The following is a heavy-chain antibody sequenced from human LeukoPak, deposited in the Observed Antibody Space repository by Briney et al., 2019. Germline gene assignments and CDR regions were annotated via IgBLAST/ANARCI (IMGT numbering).Heavy chain of an antibody. CDR2: IIPTFGTA. Sequence: SVKVSCKASGGTFSSYAISWVRQAPGQGLEWMGGIIPTFGTANYAQKFQGRVTITTDESTSTAYMELSSLRSEDTAVYYCATPDCGGDCYPDYWGQGTLVTVSS. J-gene: IGHJ4*02. CDR3: ATPDCGGDCYPDY. CDR1: GGTFSSYA. D-gene: IGHD2-21*02. V-gene: IGHV1-69*05.